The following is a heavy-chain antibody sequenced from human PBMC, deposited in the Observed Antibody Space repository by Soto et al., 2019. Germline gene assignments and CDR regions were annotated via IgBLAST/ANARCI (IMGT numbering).Heavy chain of an antibody. V-gene: IGHV3-74*01. D-gene: IGHD6-13*01. J-gene: IGHJ4*02. CDR1: GFTFSRFW. Sequence: LRLSCAASGFTFSRFWMHWVRQAPGKGLVWVSRINTDGSSTTYADSVKGRFTISRDNAKNTLYLQMDSLRAEDTGVYYCTRDPGAYSSTWSFYFDSWGQGTLVTVSS. CDR3: TRDPGAYSSTWSFYFDS. CDR2: INTDGSST.